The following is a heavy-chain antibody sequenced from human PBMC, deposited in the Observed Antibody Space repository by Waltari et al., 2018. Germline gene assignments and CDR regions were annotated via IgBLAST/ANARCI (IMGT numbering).Heavy chain of an antibody. V-gene: IGHV3-23*01. D-gene: IGHD2-21*02. Sequence: EVQLLESGGGLVQPGGSLRLSCVASGFTFSSYAMSWVRQAPGKGLEWVSGISASGDSTYYADSVKGRFTISRDNSKNTLYLQMNSLSVEDTAVYYCAGEVSRDCRFDPWGQGTLVTVSS. CDR3: AGEVSRDCRFDP. CDR1: GFTFSSYA. CDR2: ISASGDST. J-gene: IGHJ5*02.